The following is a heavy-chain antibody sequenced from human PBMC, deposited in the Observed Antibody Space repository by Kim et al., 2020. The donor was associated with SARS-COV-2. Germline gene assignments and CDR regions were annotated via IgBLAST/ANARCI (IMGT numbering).Heavy chain of an antibody. D-gene: IGHD4-17*01. CDR1: GFTVSRNY. CDR3: ARVRHDYGDYVFDY. V-gene: IGHV3-53*01. CDR2: IYSGGST. J-gene: IGHJ4*02. Sequence: GGSLRLSCAASGFTVSRNYMSWVRQAPGKGLEWVSVIYSGGSTYYADSVKGRFTISRDNSKNTLYLQMNSLRAEDTAVYYRARVRHDYGDYVFDYWGQGTLVTVSS.